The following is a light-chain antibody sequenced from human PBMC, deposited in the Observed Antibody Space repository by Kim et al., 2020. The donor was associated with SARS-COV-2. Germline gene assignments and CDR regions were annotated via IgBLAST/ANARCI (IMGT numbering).Light chain of an antibody. V-gene: IGKV3-15*01. Sequence: EIVMTQSPATLSVSPGERATLSCRASQSVKNNLAWYQQKPGQAARLLIYGASTRATGIPARFSGSGSGTELTLTISSLQSEDSAVYYCQQYNAWPLTFGGGTKLEI. J-gene: IGKJ4*01. CDR1: QSVKNN. CDR3: QQYNAWPLT. CDR2: GAS.